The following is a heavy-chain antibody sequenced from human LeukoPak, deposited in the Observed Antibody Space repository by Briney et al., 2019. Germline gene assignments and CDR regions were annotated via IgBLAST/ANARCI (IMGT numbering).Heavy chain of an antibody. J-gene: IGHJ6*03. V-gene: IGHV3-23*01. D-gene: IGHD4-11*01. Sequence: QAGGSLRLSWAAAGFTFTSYGMTWGRQAPGKGLEWVSSRNVGGSTYYADSVKGRFTISRDTSKNTLYLQMSSLRAEDTAVYYCTSDYPYYYFYMDVWGKGTTVTVSS. CDR3: TSDYPYYYFYMDV. CDR1: GFTFTSYG. CDR2: RNVGGST.